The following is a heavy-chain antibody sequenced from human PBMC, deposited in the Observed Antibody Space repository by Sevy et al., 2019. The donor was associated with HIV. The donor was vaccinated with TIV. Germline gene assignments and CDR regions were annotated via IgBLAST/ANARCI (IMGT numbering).Heavy chain of an antibody. Sequence: ASVKVSCKASGGTFSSYAISWVRQAPGQGLEWMGGIIPIFGTANYAQKFQGRVTITADESTSTAYMELSSLRSEDTAVYYSASRSSPLVDWFDPWGQGTLVTVSS. CDR3: ASRSSPLVDWFDP. V-gene: IGHV1-69*13. J-gene: IGHJ5*02. CDR2: IIPIFGTA. CDR1: GGTFSSYA. D-gene: IGHD3-10*01.